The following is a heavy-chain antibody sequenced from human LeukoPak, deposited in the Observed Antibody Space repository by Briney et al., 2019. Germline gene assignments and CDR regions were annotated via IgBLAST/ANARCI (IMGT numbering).Heavy chain of an antibody. V-gene: IGHV4-59*01. CDR2: IYYSGST. CDR3: ARGRYGWLPFDY. D-gene: IGHD3-16*01. J-gene: IGHJ4*02. Sequence: SETLSLTCTVSGASITSYHWSWIRQPPGKGLEWIGYIYYSGSTNYNPSLKSRVTISVDTSKNQFTLKLSSVTAADTAVYYCARGRYGWLPFDYWGQGTLVTVSS. CDR1: GASITSYH.